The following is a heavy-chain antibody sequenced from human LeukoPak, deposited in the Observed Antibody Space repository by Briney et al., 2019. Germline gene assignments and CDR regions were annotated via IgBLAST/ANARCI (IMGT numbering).Heavy chain of an antibody. J-gene: IGHJ4*02. CDR1: GFTFGDFA. V-gene: IGHV3-49*04. D-gene: IGHD1-1*01. CDR2: IKTQVYGGTT. Sequence: AGGSLRLSRTPSGFTFGDFAMNWVRQAPGKGLEWVGFIKTQVYGGTTEYGASVKGRFTISRDDSRAIAYLQMNSLKTEDTAVYFCTRDHRDDWNPGYYFDYWGQGALVTVSS. CDR3: TRDHRDDWNPGYYFDY.